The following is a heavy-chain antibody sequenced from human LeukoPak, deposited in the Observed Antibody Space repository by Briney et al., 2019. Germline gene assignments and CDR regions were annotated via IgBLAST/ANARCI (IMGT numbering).Heavy chain of an antibody. J-gene: IGHJ4*02. CDR1: GGSISSHY. V-gene: IGHV4-59*11. D-gene: IGHD7-27*01. CDR3: ARGPETGESFDY. CDR2: IYYSGST. Sequence: SETLSLTCTVSGGSISSHYWSWIRQPPGKGLEWIGYIYYSGSTNYNPSLKSRVTISVDTSKNQFSLKLGSVTAADTAVYYCARGPETGESFDYWGQGTLVTVSS.